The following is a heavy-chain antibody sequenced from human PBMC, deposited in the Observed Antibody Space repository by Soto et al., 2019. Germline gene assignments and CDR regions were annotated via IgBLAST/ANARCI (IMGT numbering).Heavy chain of an antibody. CDR1: GGSFSGYY. CDR2: INHSGST. J-gene: IGHJ4*02. V-gene: IGHV4-34*01. D-gene: IGHD3-22*01. Sequence: QVRLQQWGAGLLKPSETLSLTCAVYGGSFSGYYWSWIRQPPGKGLEWIGEINHSGSTNYNPSLKSRVTISVDTSKNQFSLKLSSVTAADTAVYYCARVLYDYDSSGYRGFDYWRQGTLVTVSS. CDR3: ARVLYDYDSSGYRGFDY.